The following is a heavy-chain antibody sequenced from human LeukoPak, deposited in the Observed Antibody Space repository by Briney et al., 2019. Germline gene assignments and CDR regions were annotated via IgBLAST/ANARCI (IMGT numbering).Heavy chain of an antibody. CDR3: ARDNRALGTALDY. CDR2: IRYDGSNK. J-gene: IGHJ4*02. CDR1: GFTFSSYG. V-gene: IGHV3-30*02. D-gene: IGHD1-14*01. Sequence: SGGSLRLSCAASGFTFSSYGMHWVRQAPGKGLEWVAFIRYDGSNKYYADSVKGRFTISRDNSKNTLYLQMNSLRAEDTAVYYCARDNRALGTALDYWGQGTLVTVSS.